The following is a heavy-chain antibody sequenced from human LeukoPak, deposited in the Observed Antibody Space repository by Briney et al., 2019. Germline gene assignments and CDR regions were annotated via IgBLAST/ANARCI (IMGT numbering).Heavy chain of an antibody. V-gene: IGHV4-4*07. D-gene: IGHD3-22*01. CDR3: ARLFGDYYDSSGFDY. Sequence: SETLSLTCSVSGGSITSYYLSWIRQPAGKGLEWIGRIHSGTTTYNPSLKSRVTISVDTSKNQFSLKLSSVTAADTAVYYCARLFGDYYDSSGFDYWGQGTLVTVSS. CDR1: GGSITSYY. J-gene: IGHJ4*02. CDR2: IHSGTT.